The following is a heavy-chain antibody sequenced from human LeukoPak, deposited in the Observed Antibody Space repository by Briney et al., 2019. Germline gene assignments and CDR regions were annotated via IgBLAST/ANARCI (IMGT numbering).Heavy chain of an antibody. V-gene: IGHV3-30*02. J-gene: IGHJ4*02. Sequence: GGSLRLSCAASGFTFSSYGMHWVRQAPGKGLEWVAFIRYDGSNKYYADSVKGRFTISRDNSKNSLYLQMNSLRAEDTAVYYCARRAGAYSHPYDYWGQGTLVTVSS. D-gene: IGHD4/OR15-4a*01. CDR1: GFTFSSYG. CDR2: IRYDGSNK. CDR3: ARRAGAYSHPYDY.